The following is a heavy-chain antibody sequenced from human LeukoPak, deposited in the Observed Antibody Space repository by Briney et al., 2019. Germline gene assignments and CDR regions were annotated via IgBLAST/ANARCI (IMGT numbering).Heavy chain of an antibody. CDR2: ISSSSSTI. CDR1: GFTFSSYS. CDR3: ARTYYDFWSGYYSHEGNPFDY. V-gene: IGHV3-48*01. J-gene: IGHJ4*02. D-gene: IGHD3-3*01. Sequence: GGSLRLSCAASGFTFSSYSMSWVRQAPGKGLEWVSDISSSSSTIYYADSVKGRFTISRDNAKNSLYLEMNSLRAEDTAVYYCARTYYDFWSGYYSHEGNPFDYWGQGTLVTVSS.